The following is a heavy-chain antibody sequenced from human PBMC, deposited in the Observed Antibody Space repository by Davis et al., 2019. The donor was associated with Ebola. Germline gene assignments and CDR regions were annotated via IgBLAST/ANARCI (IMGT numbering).Heavy chain of an antibody. V-gene: IGHV3-21*01. Sequence: GESLKISCAASEFSFSNYALTWVRQAPGKGLEWVSTIGGSGRYTYYDDSVKGRFTISRDNARDSLYLQMDSLRVEDTAIYYCARDAFSLSRYDTEDHWGQGTLVTVSS. J-gene: IGHJ4*02. D-gene: IGHD3-9*01. CDR1: EFSFSNYA. CDR3: ARDAFSLSRYDTEDH. CDR2: IGGSGRYT.